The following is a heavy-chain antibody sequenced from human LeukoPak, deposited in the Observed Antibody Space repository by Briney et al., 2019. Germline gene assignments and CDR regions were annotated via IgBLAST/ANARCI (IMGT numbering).Heavy chain of an antibody. CDR2: ISSSSSYI. CDR1: GFTFSSYS. D-gene: IGHD2-2*01. Sequence: GGSLRLSCAASGFTFSSYSMNWVRQAPGKGLEWVSSISSSSSYIYYADSVKGRFTISRDNAKNSLYLQMNSLRAEDTAVYYFAREREESTSCFNDYWGQGTLVTVSS. V-gene: IGHV3-21*01. J-gene: IGHJ4*02. CDR3: AREREESTSCFNDY.